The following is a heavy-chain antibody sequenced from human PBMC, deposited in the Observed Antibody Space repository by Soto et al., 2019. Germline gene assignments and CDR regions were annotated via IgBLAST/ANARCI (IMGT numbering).Heavy chain of an antibody. CDR2: FDPEDGET. Sequence: EASVKFSCKVSGYTLTELSMHWVRQAPGKGLEWMGGFDPEDGETIYAQKFQGRVTMTEDTSTDTAYMELSSLRSEDTAVYYCATDRSGYDYGGGWRYYFDYWGQGTLVTVSS. CDR3: ATDRSGYDYGGGWRYYFDY. V-gene: IGHV1-24*01. CDR1: GYTLTELS. D-gene: IGHD5-12*01. J-gene: IGHJ4*02.